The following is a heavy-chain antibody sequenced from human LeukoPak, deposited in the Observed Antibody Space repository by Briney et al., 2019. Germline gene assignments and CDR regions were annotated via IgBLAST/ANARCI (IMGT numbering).Heavy chain of an antibody. CDR1: GVSISSYY. V-gene: IGHV4-4*08. D-gene: IGHD3-22*01. CDR2: ISNSGST. CDR3: ARDLYYYDSSGYSDY. J-gene: IGHJ4*02. Sequence: SETLSLTCTVSGVSISSYYWSWIRQPPGKGLEWIGYISNSGSTNYNPSLKSRVTISVDTSKNQFSLKLSSVTAADTAVYYCARDLYYYDSSGYSDYWGQGTLVTVSS.